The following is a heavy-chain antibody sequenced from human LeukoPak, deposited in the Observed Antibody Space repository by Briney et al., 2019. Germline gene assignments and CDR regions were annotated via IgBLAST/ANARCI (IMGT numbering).Heavy chain of an antibody. V-gene: IGHV3-11*06. CDR3: AGSGYDILTGYYNY. J-gene: IGHJ4*02. Sequence: GGSLRLSCAASGFTFSDYYMSCIRQAPGKGLEWVSYISSSSSYTNYADSVKGRFTISRDNAKNSLYLQMNSLRAEDTAVYYCAGSGYDILTGYYNYWGQGTLVTVSS. CDR2: ISSSSSYT. CDR1: GFTFSDYY. D-gene: IGHD3-9*01.